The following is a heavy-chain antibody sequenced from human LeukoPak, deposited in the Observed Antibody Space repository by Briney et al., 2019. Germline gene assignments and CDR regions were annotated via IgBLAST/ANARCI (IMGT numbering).Heavy chain of an antibody. J-gene: IGHJ3*02. D-gene: IGHD3-10*01. Sequence: GGSLRLSCAASGFTFSSYSMNWVRQAPGKGLEWVSFISTSSSYIHNADSVKGRFTISRDNAENSLYLQMNSLRPEDMALYYCTRRSYYVSGFDNWGQGTMVTVSS. V-gene: IGHV3-21*04. CDR1: GFTFSSYS. CDR2: ISTSSSYI. CDR3: TRRSYYVSGFDN.